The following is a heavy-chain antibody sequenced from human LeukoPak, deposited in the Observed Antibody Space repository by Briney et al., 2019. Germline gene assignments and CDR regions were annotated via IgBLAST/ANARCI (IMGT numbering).Heavy chain of an antibody. J-gene: IGHJ4*02. CDR1: GGSVNRYY. CDR2: IFDSRNT. V-gene: IGHV4-59*08. CDR3: ARFRHYYDSSGYFDY. Sequence: PSETLSLTCTVSGGSVNRYYWHWIQQPPGKGLEWIGSIFDSRNTKYNPSLKSRVTISVDTSNDKFSLRLSSVTAADTAVYYCARFRHYYDSSGYFDYWGQGTLVTVSS. D-gene: IGHD3-22*01.